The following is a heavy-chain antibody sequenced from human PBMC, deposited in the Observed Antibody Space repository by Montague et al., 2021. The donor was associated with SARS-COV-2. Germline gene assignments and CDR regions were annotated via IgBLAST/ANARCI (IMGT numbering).Heavy chain of an antibody. CDR3: ERDGAVYSFASYHELDV. D-gene: IGHD1-14*01. V-gene: IGHV4-4*07. CDR1: GASVRTYY. J-gene: IGHJ6*02. Sequence: SETLSLTCTVSGASVRTYYWSWIWQPAGKKLEWMGIRNTGGSTYYNYSXXSRVTLSLDTSKNLFSLNLSSMTVADTAVYYCERDGAVYSFASYHELDVWGQGTAFTVSS. CDR2: RNTGGST.